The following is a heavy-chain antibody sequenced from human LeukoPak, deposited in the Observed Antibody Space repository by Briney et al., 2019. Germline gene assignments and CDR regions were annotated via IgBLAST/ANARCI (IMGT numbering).Heavy chain of an antibody. CDR3: AKHRFESGGYHSTD. V-gene: IGHV3-7*03. CDR1: GFTFGKYW. D-gene: IGHD3-22*01. CDR2: IKLDGSEK. J-gene: IGHJ4*02. Sequence: GSLRPSCVASGFTFGKYWMSWVRQAPGKGLEWVANIKLDGSEKNYVDSVKGRFTISRDNTKNSLYLQMNSLRDEDTAVYYCAKHRFESGGYHSTDWGQGTLVTVSS.